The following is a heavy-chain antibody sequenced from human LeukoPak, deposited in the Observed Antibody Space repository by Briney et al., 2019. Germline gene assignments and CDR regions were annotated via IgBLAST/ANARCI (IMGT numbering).Heavy chain of an antibody. CDR2: IYYSGST. CDR1: GGSISSGDYY. J-gene: IGHJ4*02. D-gene: IGHD3-10*01. V-gene: IGHV4-30-4*08. CDR3: ASRNSGSYSQLDY. Sequence: SQTLSLTCTVSGGSISSGDYYWSWIRQPPGKGLEWIGYIYYSGSTYYNPSLKSRVTISVDTSENQFSLKLSSVTAADTAVYYCASRNSGSYSQLDYWGQGALVTVSS.